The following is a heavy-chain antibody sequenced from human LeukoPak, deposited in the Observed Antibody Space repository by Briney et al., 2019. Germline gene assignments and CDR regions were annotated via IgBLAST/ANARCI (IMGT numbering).Heavy chain of an antibody. D-gene: IGHD2-2*02. V-gene: IGHV4-38-2*01. CDR1: GYSSSSGYY. CDR3: ARYIVVVPAAIPYYFDY. CDR2: IYHSGST. J-gene: IGHJ4*02. Sequence: PSETLSLTCAVSGYSSSSGYYWGWIRQPPGKGLEWIGSIYHSGSTYYNPTLKSRVTISVDTSKNQFSLKLSSVTAADTAVYYCARYIVVVPAAIPYYFDYWGQGTLVTVSS.